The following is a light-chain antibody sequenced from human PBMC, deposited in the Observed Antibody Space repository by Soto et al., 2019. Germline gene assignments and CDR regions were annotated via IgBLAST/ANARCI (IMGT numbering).Light chain of an antibody. CDR1: SSNIRTNT. CDR2: SNN. V-gene: IGLV1-44*01. Sequence: QSVLIQPPSASGTPGQRVIISCSGTSSNIRTNTVNWYQHFPGTAPKLLIYSNNQRPSGVPVRFSGSKSGTSASLAISGLQSEDEADYSCAGWDDSVNGWVFGGGTKLTVL. CDR3: AGWDDSVNGWV. J-gene: IGLJ3*02.